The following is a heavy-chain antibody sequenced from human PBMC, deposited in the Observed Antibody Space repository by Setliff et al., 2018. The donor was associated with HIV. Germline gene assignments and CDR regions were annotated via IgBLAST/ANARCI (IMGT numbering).Heavy chain of an antibody. CDR3: ARVFVDTAVLRALEYYFDS. J-gene: IGHJ4*02. D-gene: IGHD5-18*01. Sequence: SETLSLTCTVSGGSISSSSYYWGWVRQPPGKGLEWIGSMYYSGSTYYTPSLKSRITISLDTSKNQFSLGMRSVTAADTAVYYCARVFVDTAVLRALEYYFDSWGRGTLVTVSS. CDR1: GGSISSSSYY. CDR2: MYYSGST. V-gene: IGHV4-39*07.